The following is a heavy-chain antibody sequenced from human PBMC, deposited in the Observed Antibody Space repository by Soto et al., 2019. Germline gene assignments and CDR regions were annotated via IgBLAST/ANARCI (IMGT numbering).Heavy chain of an antibody. V-gene: IGHV3-30-3*01. Sequence: GGSLRLSCAASGFTFSSYAMHWVRQAPGKGLEWVAVISYDGSNKYYAGSMKGRFTISRDNSKNTLYLQMNSLRAEDTAVYYCARAGGLTLGYYYGMDVWGQGTTVTVSS. CDR1: GFTFSSYA. J-gene: IGHJ6*02. CDR3: ARAGGLTLGYYYGMDV. D-gene: IGHD3-16*01. CDR2: ISYDGSNK.